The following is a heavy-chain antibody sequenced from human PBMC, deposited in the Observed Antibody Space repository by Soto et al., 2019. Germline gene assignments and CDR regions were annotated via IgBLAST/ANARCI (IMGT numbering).Heavy chain of an antibody. D-gene: IGHD1-26*01. V-gene: IGHV3-21*02. CDR3: AGERSALPGARDAMDV. CDR2: ISASGAYK. CDR1: GFNFNTYS. J-gene: IGHJ6*02. Sequence: EVRLVESGGGRVKPGGSLRVSCAASGFNFNTYSMNWVRQAPGKGLQWVSFISASGAYKYYEDSVRGRFTISRDNAKKSVFLEMNSLTADDTAIYYCAGERSALPGARDAMDVWGQGTTVTVSS.